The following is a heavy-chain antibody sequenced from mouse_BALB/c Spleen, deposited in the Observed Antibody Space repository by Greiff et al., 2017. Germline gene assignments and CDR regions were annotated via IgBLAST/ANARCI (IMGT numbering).Heavy chain of an antibody. V-gene: IGHV1-14*01. J-gene: IGHJ3*01. CDR2: INPYNDGT. CDR3: ARYYDYDWFAY. Sequence: EVQLQQSGPELVKPGASVKMSCKASGYTFTSYVMHWVKQKPGQGLEWIGYINPYNDGTKYNEKFKGKATLTSDKSSSTAYMELSSLTSEDSAVYYCARYYDYDWFAYWGQGTLVTVSA. CDR1: GYTFTSYV. D-gene: IGHD2-4*01.